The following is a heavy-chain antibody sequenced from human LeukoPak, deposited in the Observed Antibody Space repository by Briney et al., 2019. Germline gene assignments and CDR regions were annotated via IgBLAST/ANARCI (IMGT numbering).Heavy chain of an antibody. V-gene: IGHV4-59*01. CDR1: GDSIRSYY. CDR3: ARVGYYGGNSYYFDY. D-gene: IGHD4-23*01. CDR2: IYYSGST. Sequence: PSETLSLTCTASGDSIRSYYWSWIRQPPGKGLEWIGYIYYSGSTNYNPSLKSRVTISVDTSKNQFSLKLSSVTAADTAVYYCARVGYYGGNSYYFDYWGQGTLVTVSS. J-gene: IGHJ4*02.